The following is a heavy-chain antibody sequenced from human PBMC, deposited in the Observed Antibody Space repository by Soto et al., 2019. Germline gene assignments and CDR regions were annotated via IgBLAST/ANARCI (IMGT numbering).Heavy chain of an antibody. CDR2: IDPSDSYT. CDR3: ARRCSSTSCQFYYYGMDV. Sequence: GESLKISCKGSRYSFTSYWISWVRQMPGKGLEWMGRIDPSDSYTNYSPSFQGHVTISADKSISTAYLQWSSLKASDTAMYYCARRCSSTSCQFYYYGMDVWGQGTTVTVSS. CDR1: RYSFTSYW. D-gene: IGHD2-2*01. J-gene: IGHJ6*02. V-gene: IGHV5-10-1*01.